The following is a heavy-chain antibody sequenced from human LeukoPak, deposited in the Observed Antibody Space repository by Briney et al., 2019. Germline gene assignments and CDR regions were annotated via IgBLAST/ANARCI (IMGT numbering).Heavy chain of an antibody. Sequence: GGSLRLSCAASGFTVSSYDMHWVRQAPGKGLEWVAVISYDGSKNYYGDSVKGRFTISRDNSKNTLYLQMNSLGAEDTAVYYCAKDVQSTPYYYYGMDVWGQGTTVTVSS. CDR3: AKDVQSTPYYYYGMDV. V-gene: IGHV3-30*18. CDR2: ISYDGSKN. J-gene: IGHJ6*02. D-gene: IGHD2-15*01. CDR1: GFTVSSYD.